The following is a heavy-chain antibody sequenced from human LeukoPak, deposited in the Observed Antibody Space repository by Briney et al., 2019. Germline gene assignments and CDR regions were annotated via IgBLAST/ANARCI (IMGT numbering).Heavy chain of an antibody. CDR3: ARDLAYSSSSGQARGFDY. J-gene: IGHJ4*02. CDR2: INPNSGGT. CDR1: GYTFTGYY. D-gene: IGHD6-6*01. Sequence: ASVKVSCKASGYTFTGYYMHWVRQAPGQGLEWMGWINPNSGGTNYAQKFQGRVTMTRDTSISTAYMGLSRLRSDDTAVYYCARDLAYSSSSGQARGFDYWGQGTLVTVSS. V-gene: IGHV1-2*02.